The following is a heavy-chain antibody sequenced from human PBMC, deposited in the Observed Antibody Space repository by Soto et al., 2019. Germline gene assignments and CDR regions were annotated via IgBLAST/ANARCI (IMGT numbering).Heavy chain of an antibody. Sequence: GESLKISCKGSGYSFTNFWIGWVRQLPGKGLEWMGIIYPCDSDTRYSPSFQGQVTISADKSISTAYLQWSSLKASDTAMYYCARLQAAAGDNDLTFDYWGQGTLVTVSS. CDR2: IYPCDSDT. J-gene: IGHJ4*02. CDR1: GYSFTNFW. CDR3: ARLQAAAGDNDLTFDY. V-gene: IGHV5-51*01. D-gene: IGHD6-13*01.